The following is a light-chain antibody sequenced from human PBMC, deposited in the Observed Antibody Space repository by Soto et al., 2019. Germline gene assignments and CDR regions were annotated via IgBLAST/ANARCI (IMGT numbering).Light chain of an antibody. J-gene: IGKJ4*01. CDR1: QSVSNY. Sequence: IVLTQSPATLSVSPGERATLSCRASQSVSNYLAWYQQKPGQAPRLLIYDASSRATGIPARFSGSGSGTDFTLTISSLQPEDFATYYCQQFNSFPLTFGGGTKVDI. V-gene: IGKV3-11*01. CDR2: DAS. CDR3: QQFNSFPLT.